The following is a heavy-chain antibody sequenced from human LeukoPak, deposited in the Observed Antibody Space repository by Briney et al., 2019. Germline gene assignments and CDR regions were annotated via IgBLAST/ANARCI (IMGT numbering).Heavy chain of an antibody. Sequence: SETLSLTCTVSGGSISSGGYYWSWIRQPPGKGLEWIGYIYHSGSTYYNPSLKSRVTISVDRSKNQFSLKLSSVTAADTAVYYCARVRGRVYDIQFDPWGQGTLVTVSS. J-gene: IGHJ5*02. CDR1: GGSISSGGYY. V-gene: IGHV4-30-2*01. CDR3: ARVRGRVYDIQFDP. CDR2: IYHSGST. D-gene: IGHD3-9*01.